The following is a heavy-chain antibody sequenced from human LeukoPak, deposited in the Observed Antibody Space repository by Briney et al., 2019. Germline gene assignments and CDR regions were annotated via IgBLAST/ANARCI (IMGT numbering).Heavy chain of an antibody. Sequence: PGRSLRLSCAASGFTFDDHAMHWVRQAPGEGLEWVSGISWNSGIKGYADSVKGRFTISRDNAKNSLNLQMDSLRAEDTALYYCAKDLYRGGYSLGQRGIWFDPWGQGTLVTVSS. J-gene: IGHJ5*02. D-gene: IGHD5-18*01. CDR2: ISWNSGIK. CDR1: GFTFDDHA. V-gene: IGHV3-9*01. CDR3: AKDLYRGGYSLGQRGIWFDP.